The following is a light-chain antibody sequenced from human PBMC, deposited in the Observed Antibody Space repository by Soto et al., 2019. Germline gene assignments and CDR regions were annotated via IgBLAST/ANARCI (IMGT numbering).Light chain of an antibody. Sequence: DIQMTQSPSSLSASVGDRVTITCQASQDISNYLNWYQQKPGKAPKLLIYDASNLETGVPSRFSGSGCGTDFTFTISSLQPEDIATYYCQQYDNLPPELTFGQGTRLEIK. J-gene: IGKJ5*01. V-gene: IGKV1-33*01. CDR1: QDISNY. CDR3: QQYDNLPPELT. CDR2: DAS.